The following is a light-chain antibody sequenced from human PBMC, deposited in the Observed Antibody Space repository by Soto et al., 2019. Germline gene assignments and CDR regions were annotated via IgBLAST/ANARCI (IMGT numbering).Light chain of an antibody. V-gene: IGKV3-15*01. CDR3: QQRSSWPRT. J-gene: IGKJ1*01. Sequence: EIVMTQSPATLSVSPGERATLPCRASQSVSSYLAWYQQKPGQAPRLLIYGASTRATGIPARFSGSGSGTEFTLTISSLQSEDFAIYYCQQRSSWPRTFGQGTQVDI. CDR1: QSVSSY. CDR2: GAS.